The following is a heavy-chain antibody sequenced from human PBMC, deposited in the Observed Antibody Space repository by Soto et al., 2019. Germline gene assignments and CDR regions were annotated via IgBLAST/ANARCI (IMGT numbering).Heavy chain of an antibody. Sequence: QVQLQESGPGLVKPSETLSLTCTVSGGTISRYYWSWIRQPPGKGLEWIGYMYNTGSTVYNPSFNDRVTISVDTSENQFSLTLNSVTAADTAVYYWARDLWGYCGTDCYPLDVWGQGTTVTVSS. CDR1: GGTISRYY. V-gene: IGHV4-59*01. CDR2: MYNTGST. CDR3: ARDLWGYCGTDCYPLDV. D-gene: IGHD2-21*02. J-gene: IGHJ6*02.